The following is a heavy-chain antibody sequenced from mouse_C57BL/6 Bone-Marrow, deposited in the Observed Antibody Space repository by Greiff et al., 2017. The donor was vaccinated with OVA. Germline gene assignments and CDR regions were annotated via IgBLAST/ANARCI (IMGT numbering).Heavy chain of an antibody. Sequence: EVQLVESGGDLVKPGGSVKLSCAASGFTFSSYGMSWVRQSPGKRLEWVGTINSGGSDTYYPDNVKGRFTISRDNAKNTLYLQLSSLKSEDRAMYYGARHPDGYYGKGTLVTVSA. CDR2: INSGGSDT. V-gene: IGHV5-6*01. CDR3: ARHPDGY. CDR1: GFTFSSYG. J-gene: IGHJ3*02.